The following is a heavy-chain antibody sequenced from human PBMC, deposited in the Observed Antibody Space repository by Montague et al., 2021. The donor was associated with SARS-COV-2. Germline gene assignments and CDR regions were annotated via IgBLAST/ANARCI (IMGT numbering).Heavy chain of an antibody. CDR3: ARELLPLYGMDV. D-gene: IGHD3-22*01. J-gene: IGHJ6*02. CDR1: GFTFSSYA. Sequence: SLRLSFAASGFTFSSYAMHWVRQAPGKGLEWVAVISYDGSNKYYADSVKGRFTISRDNSKNTLYLQMNSLRAEDTAVYYCARELLPLYGMDVWGQGTTVTVSS. V-gene: IGHV3-30*04. CDR2: ISYDGSNK.